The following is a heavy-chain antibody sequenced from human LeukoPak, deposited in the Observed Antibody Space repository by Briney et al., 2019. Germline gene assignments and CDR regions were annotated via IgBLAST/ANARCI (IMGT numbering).Heavy chain of an antibody. J-gene: IGHJ5*02. Sequence: SQTLSLTCTVSGGSISSGDYYWSWIRQPPGKGLEWIGYIYYSGSTYYNPSLKSRVTISVDTSKNQFSLKLSSVTAADTAVYYCARGVSATKGWWFDPWGQGTLVTVSS. CDR2: IYYSGST. D-gene: IGHD1-1*01. CDR1: GGSISSGDYY. V-gene: IGHV4-30-4*01. CDR3: ARGVSATKGWWFDP.